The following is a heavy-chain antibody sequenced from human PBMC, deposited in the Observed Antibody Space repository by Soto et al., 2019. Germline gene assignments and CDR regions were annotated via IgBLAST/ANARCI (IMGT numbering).Heavy chain of an antibody. Sequence: EVQLVESGGGLVQPGGSLRLSCAAFGLKISGSSRNWVRQAPGRGLERVAYISDSGSNTLYADSVKGRFTVSRDTAKNSLYLQMSGLRDEDRALYSCAWYYYDSSGYDGMDVWGQGTTVTVSS. D-gene: IGHD3-22*01. CDR1: GLKISGSS. CDR2: ISDSGSNT. J-gene: IGHJ6*02. CDR3: AWYYYDSSGYDGMDV. V-gene: IGHV3-48*02.